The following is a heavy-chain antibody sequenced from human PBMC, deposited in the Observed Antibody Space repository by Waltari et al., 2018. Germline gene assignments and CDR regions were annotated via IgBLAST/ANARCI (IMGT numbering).Heavy chain of an antibody. CDR2: IDPEDGET. V-gene: IGHV1-69-2*01. CDR3: APLPGGSGQTFDY. D-gene: IGHD3-10*01. CDR1: GTTFTDYC. Sequence: EVDLVQSGAAVKKPGATVKISCKASGTTFTDYCMHWVQQAPGKGLEWMGRIDPEDGETVYSEKFQGRVTITADTSTDTAYMELSSLTSGDTAVYYCAPLPGGSGQTFDYWGQGTLVTVSS. J-gene: IGHJ4*02.